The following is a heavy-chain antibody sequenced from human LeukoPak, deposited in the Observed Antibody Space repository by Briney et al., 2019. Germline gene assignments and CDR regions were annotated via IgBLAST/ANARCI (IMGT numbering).Heavy chain of an antibody. D-gene: IGHD2-21*01. CDR1: GFTFSNYG. V-gene: IGHV3-33*01. Sequence: HTGGSLRLSCLASGFTFSNYGFHWVRQAPGKGLEWVAVIWYDGSKRYYADSVEGRFTISRDDPKNTLYLQMNSLRGEDTAVYYCARDRGIVGPDFDCWGQGTLVTVSS. J-gene: IGHJ4*02. CDR2: IWYDGSKR. CDR3: ARDRGIVGPDFDC.